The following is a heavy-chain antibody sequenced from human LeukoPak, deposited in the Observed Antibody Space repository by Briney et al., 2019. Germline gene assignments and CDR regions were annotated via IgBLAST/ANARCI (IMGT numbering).Heavy chain of an antibody. CDR3: ARGVATSY. Sequence: GGSLRLSCAASGFTFSSYWMSWVRQAPGKGLEWVANIKQDGSEEYYVDSVKGRFTISRDNAKNSPYLQMNSLRAEDTAMYYCARGVATSYWGQGSLVTVSS. V-gene: IGHV3-7*03. CDR1: GFTFSSYW. J-gene: IGHJ4*02. CDR2: IKQDGSEE. D-gene: IGHD5-12*01.